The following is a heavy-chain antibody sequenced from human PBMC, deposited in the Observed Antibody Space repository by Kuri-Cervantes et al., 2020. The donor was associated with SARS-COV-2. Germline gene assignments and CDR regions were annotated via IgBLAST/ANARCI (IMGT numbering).Heavy chain of an antibody. CDR3: ARDGDIVVVREGFDY. Sequence: GGSLRLSCAASGFTFSSYAMHWVRQAPGRGLEWVAVISYDGGNKYYADSVKGRFTISRDNSKNTLYLQMNSLRAEDTAVYYCARDGDIVVVREGFDYWGQGTLVTVSS. J-gene: IGHJ4*02. V-gene: IGHV3-30-3*01. D-gene: IGHD2-2*01. CDR1: GFTFSSYA. CDR2: ISYDGGNK.